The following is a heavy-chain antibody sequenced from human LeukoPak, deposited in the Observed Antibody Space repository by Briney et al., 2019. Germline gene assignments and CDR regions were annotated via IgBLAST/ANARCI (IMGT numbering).Heavy chain of an antibody. Sequence: GGSLRLSCAASGFTFSSYSMNWVRQAPGKGLEWVSSISSSSYIYYADSVKGRFTISRDNAKNSLYLQMNSLRAEGTAVYYCARDPYSNYFIDYWGQGTLVTVSS. J-gene: IGHJ4*02. CDR2: ISSSSYI. CDR1: GFTFSSYS. CDR3: ARDPYSNYFIDY. V-gene: IGHV3-21*01. D-gene: IGHD4-11*01.